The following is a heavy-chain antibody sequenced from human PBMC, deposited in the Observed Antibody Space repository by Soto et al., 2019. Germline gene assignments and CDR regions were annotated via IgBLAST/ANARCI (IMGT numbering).Heavy chain of an antibody. J-gene: IGHJ4*02. V-gene: IGHV4-59*08. CDR3: ASSAVTPEFDY. CDR2: IYYSGST. D-gene: IGHD4-17*01. Sequence: SETLSLTCTVSGGSISSYYWSWIRQPPGKGLEWIGYIYYSGSTNYNPSLKSRVTISVDTSKNQFSLKLSSVTAADTAVYYCASSAVTPEFDYWGQGTLVTVSS. CDR1: GGSISSYY.